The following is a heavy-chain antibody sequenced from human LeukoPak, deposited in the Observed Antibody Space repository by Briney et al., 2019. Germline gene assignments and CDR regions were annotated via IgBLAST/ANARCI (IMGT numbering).Heavy chain of an antibody. CDR1: GYTFTGYY. CDR3: ARDRGGGGCFDY. J-gene: IGHJ4*02. CDR2: INPNSGGT. Sequence: ASVKVSCKASGYTFTGYYMHWVRQAPGQGLEWMGWINPNSGGTNYAQKFQGRVTMTRDTSISTAYMELSRLRSDDTAVYYCARDRGGGGCFDYWGQGTLVTVSS. V-gene: IGHV1-2*02. D-gene: IGHD2-8*01.